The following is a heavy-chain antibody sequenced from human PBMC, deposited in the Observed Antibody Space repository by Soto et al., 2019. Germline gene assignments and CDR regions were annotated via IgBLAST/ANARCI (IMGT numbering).Heavy chain of an antibody. Sequence: EVQLVESGGGLVQPGGSLRLSCAASGFTVSSNYMSWVRQAPGKGLEWVSVIYSGGSTYYADSVKGRFTISRDNSKNTLYLQMNSLRAEDTAVYYCASYNSSWYSWLDAFDIWGQGTMVTVSS. D-gene: IGHD6-13*01. CDR2: IYSGGST. CDR3: ASYNSSWYSWLDAFDI. V-gene: IGHV3-66*01. CDR1: GFTVSSNY. J-gene: IGHJ3*02.